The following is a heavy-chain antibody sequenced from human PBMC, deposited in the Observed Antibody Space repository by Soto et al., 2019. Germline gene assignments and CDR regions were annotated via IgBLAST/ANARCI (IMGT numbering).Heavy chain of an antibody. CDR3: ARDARGTRGFDEMDI. D-gene: IGHD3-9*01. CDR1: GYILTGYH. Sequence: ASVKVSCKASGYILTGYHIHWVRQAAGRGLEWMGWINPNSGDTEYAQNFQGRVTMTRDTSFNLVYMEMSGLMSDDTAVYYCARDARGTRGFDEMDIWGQGTTVTVSS. J-gene: IGHJ6*02. CDR2: INPNSGDT. V-gene: IGHV1-2*02.